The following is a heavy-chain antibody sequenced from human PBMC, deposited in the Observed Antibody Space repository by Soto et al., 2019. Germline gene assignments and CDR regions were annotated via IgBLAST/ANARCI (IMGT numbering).Heavy chain of an antibody. J-gene: IGHJ5*02. V-gene: IGHV4-34*01. D-gene: IGHD3-9*01. Sequence: KPSETLSLTCAVSGGSLSNYWWCWIRQPPGKGLEWIGEVSHSGTPNYNPSFRSRVTISVDTSKNQFSLMLLSVTAGDTAVYYCARTDYFHPWGQGTPVTVSS. CDR3: ARTDYFHP. CDR1: GGSLSNYW. CDR2: VSHSGTP.